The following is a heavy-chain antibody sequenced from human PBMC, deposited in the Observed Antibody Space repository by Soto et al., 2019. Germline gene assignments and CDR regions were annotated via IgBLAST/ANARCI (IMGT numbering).Heavy chain of an antibody. CDR1: GDSVSSNSAA. CDR2: TYYRSKWYN. CDR3: ARTPYSSGLSSE. V-gene: IGHV6-1*01. J-gene: IGHJ4*02. Sequence: QVQLQQSGPGLVKPSQTLSLTCAISGDSVSSNSAAWNWIRQSPSRGLEWLGRTYYRSKWYNDYAVSVKSRXXIXPXXSKNQFSLQLNSVTPEDTAVYYCARTPYSSGLSSEWGQGTLVTVSS. D-gene: IGHD6-19*01.